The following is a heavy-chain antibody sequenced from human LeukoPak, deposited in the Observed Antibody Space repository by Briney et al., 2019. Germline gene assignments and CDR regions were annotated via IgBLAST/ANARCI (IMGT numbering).Heavy chain of an antibody. V-gene: IGHV4-59*01. CDR3: ARAEAAAGINWFDP. CDR1: GGSISSYY. Sequence: SSETLSLTCTVSGGSISSYYWSWIRQPPGKGLEWIGYIYYSGSTNYNPSLKSRVTISVDTSKNQFSLKLSSVTAADTAVYYCARAEAAAGINWFDPWGQGTLVTVSS. D-gene: IGHD6-13*01. J-gene: IGHJ5*02. CDR2: IYYSGST.